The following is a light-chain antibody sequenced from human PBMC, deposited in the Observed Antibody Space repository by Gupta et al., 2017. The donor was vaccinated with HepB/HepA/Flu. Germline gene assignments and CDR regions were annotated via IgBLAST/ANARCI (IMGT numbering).Light chain of an antibody. CDR1: QSVNIW. CDR3: QQYKSSPIT. J-gene: IGKJ5*01. CDR2: EAS. Sequence: DIQMTQSPSTLSASVGDRVTITCRASQSVNIWLAWYQQNPGKAPKLLLYEASTLESGVPSRFSGSGSGTEFTLTISSLQPDDFATYYCQQYKSSPITFGQGTRLEIK. V-gene: IGKV1-5*03.